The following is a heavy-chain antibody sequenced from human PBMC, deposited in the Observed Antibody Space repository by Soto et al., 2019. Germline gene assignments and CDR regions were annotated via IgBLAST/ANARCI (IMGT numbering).Heavy chain of an antibody. CDR1: GFTFSSYW. CDR2: IKQDGSEK. D-gene: IGHD2-15*01. Sequence: PGGSLRLSCAASGFTFSSYWMSWVRQAPGKGLEWVANIKQDGSEKYYVDSVKGRFTISRDNAKNSLYLQMNSLRAEDTAVYYCASLLPGYYYYYGMDVWGQGTTVTVSS. J-gene: IGHJ6*02. CDR3: ASLLPGYYYYYGMDV. V-gene: IGHV3-7*02.